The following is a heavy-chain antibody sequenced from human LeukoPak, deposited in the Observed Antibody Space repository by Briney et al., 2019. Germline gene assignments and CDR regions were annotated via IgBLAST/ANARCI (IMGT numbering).Heavy chain of an antibody. CDR3: ARGICSSTSCYATGYFHN. CDR2: IYYSGST. J-gene: IGHJ1*01. CDR1: GGSISSSGNY. D-gene: IGHD2-2*01. Sequence: SETLSLTCTVSGGSISSSGNYWAWIRQPPGKGLEWIGSIYYSGSTYYNPSLKSRVTISVDTSKNQFSLRLSSVTAADTAVYYRARGICSSTSCYATGYFHNWGQGTLVTVSS. V-gene: IGHV4-39*01.